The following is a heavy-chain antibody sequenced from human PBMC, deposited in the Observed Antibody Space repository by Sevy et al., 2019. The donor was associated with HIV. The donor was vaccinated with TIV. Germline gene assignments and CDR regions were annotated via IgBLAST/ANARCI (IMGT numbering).Heavy chain of an antibody. CDR2: ISAYNGNT. CDR3: ARVLNLRSGRFDP. V-gene: IGHV1-18*01. J-gene: IGHJ5*02. D-gene: IGHD4-17*01. Sequence: ASVKVSCKASGYTFSSYGISWVRQAPGQGLEWMGWISAYNGNTKYAQKLQGRVTITTDTSTSTAYMELRSLRSDDTAVYYCARVLNLRSGRFDPWDQGTLVTVSS. CDR1: GYTFSSYG.